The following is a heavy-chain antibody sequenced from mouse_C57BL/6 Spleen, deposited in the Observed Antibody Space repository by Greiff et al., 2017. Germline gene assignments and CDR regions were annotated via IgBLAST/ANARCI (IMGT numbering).Heavy chain of an antibody. J-gene: IGHJ4*01. CDR1: GYAFSSSW. CDR3: AREGVYYAMDY. V-gene: IGHV1-82*01. CDR2: IYPGDGDT. Sequence: VQLQQSGPELVKPGASVKISCKASGYAFSSSWMHWVKQRPGQGLEWIGRIYPGDGDTNYNGKFKGKATLTVDKSSSTAYMQLSSLTSEDSAVYFCAREGVYYAMDYWGQGTSVTVSS.